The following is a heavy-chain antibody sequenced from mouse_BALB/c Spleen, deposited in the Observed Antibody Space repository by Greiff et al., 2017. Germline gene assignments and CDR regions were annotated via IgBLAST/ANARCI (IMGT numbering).Heavy chain of an antibody. CDR1: GYTFTSYW. J-gene: IGHJ4*01. CDR3: ARRRGYDSYYAMDY. D-gene: IGHD2-2*01. Sequence: VQLQQPGAELVKPGASVKLSCKASGYTFTSYWMHWVKQRPGQGLEWIGEINPSNGRTNYNEKFKSKATLTVDKSSSTAYMQLSSLTSEDSAVYYCARRRGYDSYYAMDYWGQGTSVTVSS. CDR2: INPSNGRT. V-gene: IGHV1S81*02.